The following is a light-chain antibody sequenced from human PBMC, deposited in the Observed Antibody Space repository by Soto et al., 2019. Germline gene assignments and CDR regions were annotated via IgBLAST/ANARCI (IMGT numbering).Light chain of an antibody. CDR2: KAS. J-gene: IGKJ2*01. CDR1: QSISNW. V-gene: IGKV1-5*03. CDR3: QHYSSYPYT. Sequence: DIQMTQSPSTLSASVGDRVTITCRASQSISNWLAWYQQKPGKAPKLLIYKASTLESGVPSRFSGSGFGTEFTLTISSLQPDDFAPYYCQHYSSYPYTFGQGSKLEIK.